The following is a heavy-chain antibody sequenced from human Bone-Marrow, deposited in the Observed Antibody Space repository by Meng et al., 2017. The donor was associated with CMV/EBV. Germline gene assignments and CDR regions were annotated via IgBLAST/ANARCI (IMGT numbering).Heavy chain of an antibody. Sequence: GESLKISCAASGFTVSSNYMSWVRQAPGKGLEWVSVIYSGGSTYYADSVKGRFTISRDNSKNTLYLQMNSLRAEDTAVYYCARDLGNGRITMPYWGQGTLVTVSS. CDR3: ARDLGNGRITMPY. J-gene: IGHJ4*02. CDR1: GFTVSSNY. V-gene: IGHV3-66*02. CDR2: IYSGGST. D-gene: IGHD3-10*01.